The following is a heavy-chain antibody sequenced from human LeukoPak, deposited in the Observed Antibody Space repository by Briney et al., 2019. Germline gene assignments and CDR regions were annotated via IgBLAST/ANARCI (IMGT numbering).Heavy chain of an antibody. V-gene: IGHV3-7*01. CDR2: IKQDGSEK. CDR1: GFSVGGYW. J-gene: IGHJ4*02. Sequence: QPGGSLRLSCAVSGFSVGGYWMTWVRQAPGKGLEWVANIKQDGSEKNYVDSVKGRFTISRDNAENSLFLQMNSLRVEDTAVYYCAREWQGGIAAAGTRIEGDYWGQGTLVAVSS. D-gene: IGHD6-13*01. CDR3: AREWQGGIAAAGTRIEGDY.